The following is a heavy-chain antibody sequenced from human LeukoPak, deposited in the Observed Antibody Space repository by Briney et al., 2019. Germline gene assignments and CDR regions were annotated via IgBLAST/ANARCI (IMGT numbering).Heavy chain of an antibody. J-gene: IGHJ3*02. V-gene: IGHV4-39*07. CDR2: IYYSGST. CDR3: ARGSLDTADAFDI. CDR1: GGSISSYY. D-gene: IGHD5-18*01. Sequence: SETLSLTCTVSGGSISSYYWGWIRQPPGKGLEWIGSIYYSGSTYYNPSLKSRVTISVDTSKNQFSMRLNSVTAADTAVYYCARGSLDTADAFDIWGQGTMVTVS.